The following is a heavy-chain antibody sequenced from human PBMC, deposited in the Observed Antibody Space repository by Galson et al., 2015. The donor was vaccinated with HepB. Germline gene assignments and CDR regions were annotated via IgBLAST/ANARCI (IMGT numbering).Heavy chain of an antibody. CDR2: ISYDGSNK. Sequence: SLRLSCAASGFTFSSYAMSWVRQAPGKGLEWVAVISYDGSNKYYADSVKGRFTISRDNSKNTLYLQMNSLRAEDTAVYYCAREYVVINHGGAFDIWGQGTMVTVSS. CDR3: AREYVVINHGGAFDI. D-gene: IGHD3-22*01. V-gene: IGHV3-30-3*01. J-gene: IGHJ3*02. CDR1: GFTFSSYA.